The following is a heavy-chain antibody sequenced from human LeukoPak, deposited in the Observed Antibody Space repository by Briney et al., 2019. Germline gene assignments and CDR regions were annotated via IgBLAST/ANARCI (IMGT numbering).Heavy chain of an antibody. Sequence: PSQTLSLTCAISGDRVSSNSAAWNWIRQSPSRGLEWLGRTYYRSKWSSDYALSVKSRITINPDTSKNQFSLQLNSMTPEDTAVYYCARSASAGGSNWFDPWGQGTLVTVSS. CDR3: ARSASAGGSNWFDP. CDR1: GDRVSSNSAA. V-gene: IGHV6-1*01. D-gene: IGHD6-13*01. CDR2: TYYRSKWSS. J-gene: IGHJ5*02.